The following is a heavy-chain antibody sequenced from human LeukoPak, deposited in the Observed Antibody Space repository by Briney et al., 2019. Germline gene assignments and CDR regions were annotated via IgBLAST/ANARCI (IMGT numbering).Heavy chain of an antibody. CDR3: ASGSYTPKREF. D-gene: IGHD1-26*01. V-gene: IGHV3-7*01. CDR1: GFTFSNYW. J-gene: IGHJ4*02. CDR2: IRQDGSEK. Sequence: GGSLRLSCAASGFTFSNYWMTWVRQAPGKGLEWVANIRQDGSEKYYVDSVKGRFTISRDNSKNTLYLQMKSLRAEDTAVYYCASGSYTPKREFWGQGILVTVSS.